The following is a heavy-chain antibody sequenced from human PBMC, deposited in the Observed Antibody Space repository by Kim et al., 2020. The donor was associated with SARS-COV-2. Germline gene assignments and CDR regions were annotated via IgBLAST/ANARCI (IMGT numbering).Heavy chain of an antibody. CDR3: ASGITMVRGVIITKDY. Sequence: GGSLRLSCAASGFTFSSYSMNWVRQAPGKGLEWVSYISSSSSTIYYADSVKGRFTISRDNAKNSLYLQMNSLRDEDTAVYYCASGITMVRGVIITKDYWGQGTLVTVSS. V-gene: IGHV3-48*02. D-gene: IGHD3-10*01. J-gene: IGHJ4*02. CDR1: GFTFSSYS. CDR2: ISSSSSTI.